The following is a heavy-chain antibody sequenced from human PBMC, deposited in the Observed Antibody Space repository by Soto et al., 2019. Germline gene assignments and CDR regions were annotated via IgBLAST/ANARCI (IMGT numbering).Heavy chain of an antibody. CDR2: FSGSSGNT. Sequence: EVQLLESGGGLAQPGGSLRLSCAASGFSISTYGVTWVRQAPGKGLEWVSGFSGSSGNTYYADSVKGRFTISRDNSKMSVYLQMNSLRAEDTAVYYCARWNGYGDSWGQGTLVTVSS. D-gene: IGHD1-1*01. V-gene: IGHV3-23*01. CDR3: ARWNGYGDS. CDR1: GFSISTYG. J-gene: IGHJ4*02.